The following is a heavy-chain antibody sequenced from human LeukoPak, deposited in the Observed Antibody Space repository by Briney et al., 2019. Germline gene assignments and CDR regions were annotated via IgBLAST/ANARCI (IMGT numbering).Heavy chain of an antibody. CDR2: INPNSGGT. D-gene: IGHD6-13*01. CDR1: GYTFTGYY. Sequence: ASVKVSCKASGYTFTGYYMHWVRQAPGQGLEWMGWINPNSGGTNYAQKFQGRVTITRNTSISTAYMELSSLRSEDTAVYYCARWYSRQSFDPWGQGTLVTVSS. V-gene: IGHV1-2*02. CDR3: ARWYSRQSFDP. J-gene: IGHJ5*02.